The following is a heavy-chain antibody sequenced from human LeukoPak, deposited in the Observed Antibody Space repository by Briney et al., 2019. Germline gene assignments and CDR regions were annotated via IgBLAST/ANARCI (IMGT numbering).Heavy chain of an antibody. CDR1: GDSVSSNSAA. CDR3: ARAECSGGSCYSTYYFDY. CDR2: TYYRSKWYN. Sequence: SQTLSLTCAISGDSVSSNSAAWNWIRQPPSRGLEWLGRTYYRSKWYNDYAVSVKSRITINPDTSKNQFSLQLNSVTPEDTAVYYCARAECSGGSCYSTYYFDYWGQGTLVTVSS. V-gene: IGHV6-1*01. J-gene: IGHJ4*02. D-gene: IGHD2-15*01.